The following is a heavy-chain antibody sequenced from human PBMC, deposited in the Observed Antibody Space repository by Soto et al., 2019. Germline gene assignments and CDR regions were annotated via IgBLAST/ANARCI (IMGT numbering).Heavy chain of an antibody. CDR2: SRGDNAA. D-gene: IGHD5-12*01. V-gene: IGHV3-23*01. CDR3: AKMRPREPGWGGYPFEH. J-gene: IGHJ4*02. CDR1: GFAFGNSV. Sequence: EVQLLESGGGLVQPGGSLRLSCAASGFAFGNSVMGYVRQAPGQGLEWASSSRGDNAAYYADSVKGRFTISRDNSNTILYLQMSDLRIEDTAVYYCAKMRPREPGWGGYPFEHWGQGALVSGST.